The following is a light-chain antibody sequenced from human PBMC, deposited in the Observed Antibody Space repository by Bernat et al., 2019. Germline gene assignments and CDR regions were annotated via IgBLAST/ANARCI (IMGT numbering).Light chain of an antibody. CDR2: KAS. V-gene: IGKV1-5*03. CDR3: QQYNSYSWT. Sequence: DIQMTQSPSTLSASVGDRVTITCRAIQSIISLLAWYQQKPGKAPKLLIYKASSLESGVPSRFSGSGSGTEFTLTISSMQPDDFATYYCQQYNSYSWTFGQGTKVEIK. J-gene: IGKJ1*01. CDR1: QSIISL.